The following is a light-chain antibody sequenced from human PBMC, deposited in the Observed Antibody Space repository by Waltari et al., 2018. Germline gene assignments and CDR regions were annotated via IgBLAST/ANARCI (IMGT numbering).Light chain of an antibody. V-gene: IGKV1-9*01. CDR2: AAS. J-gene: IGKJ4*01. CDR1: QGISSY. Sequence: IQLTQSPSSLSESVGDRVTITCRASQGISSYLAWYQQKPGKAPKLLIYAASTLQSGVPSRFSGSGSGTDFTLTISSLQPEDFATYYCQQLNSYPPALTFGGGTKVEIK. CDR3: QQLNSYPPALT.